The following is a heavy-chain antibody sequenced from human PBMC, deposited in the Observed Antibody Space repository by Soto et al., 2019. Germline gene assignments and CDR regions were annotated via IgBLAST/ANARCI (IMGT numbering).Heavy chain of an antibody. Sequence: QVQLVQSGAEVKKPGASVKVSCKASGYTFTSYGISWVRQAPGQGLEWMGWLSAYNGNTNYAQKLQGRVTMTTDTSTSTDYMELRSLRSDDTAVYYCARDFRIYSSGWYGLGYWGQGTLVTVSS. V-gene: IGHV1-18*01. J-gene: IGHJ4*02. CDR2: LSAYNGNT. CDR3: ARDFRIYSSGWYGLGY. D-gene: IGHD6-19*01. CDR1: GYTFTSYG.